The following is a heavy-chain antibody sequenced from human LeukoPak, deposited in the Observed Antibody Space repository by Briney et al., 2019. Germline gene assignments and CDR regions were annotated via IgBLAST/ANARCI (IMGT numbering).Heavy chain of an antibody. Sequence: GGSLRLSCEGSGFTFSSYSMIWVRQARGKGLEWVSSIRGDSTETRHADSLMGRFTISRDNANKSLYLRMNSLRAEDTAVYYCARGHFGVVLDYWGQGTLVTVSS. J-gene: IGHJ4*02. V-gene: IGHV3-21*01. CDR2: IRGDSTET. D-gene: IGHD3-3*01. CDR3: ARGHFGVVLDY. CDR1: GFTFSSYS.